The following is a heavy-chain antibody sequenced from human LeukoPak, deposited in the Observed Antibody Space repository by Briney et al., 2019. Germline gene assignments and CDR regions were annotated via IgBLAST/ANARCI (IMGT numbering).Heavy chain of an antibody. CDR3: ARGSPLLRFLEWLSRFDP. CDR2: INHSGST. V-gene: IGHV4-34*01. D-gene: IGHD3-3*01. CDR1: GGSFSGYY. J-gene: IGHJ5*02. Sequence: SETLSLTCAVYGGSFSGYYWSWIRQPPGKGLEWIGGINHSGSTNYNPSLKSRVTISVDTSKNQFSLKLSSVTAADTAVYYCARGSPLLRFLEWLSRFDPWGQGTLVTVSS.